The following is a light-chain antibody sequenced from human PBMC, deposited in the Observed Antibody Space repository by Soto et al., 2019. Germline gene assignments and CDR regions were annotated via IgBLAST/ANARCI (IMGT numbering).Light chain of an antibody. CDR1: QTIRSNY. CDR3: QQYGSSPWP. V-gene: IGKV3-20*01. J-gene: IGKJ1*01. CDR2: GAS. Sequence: ETVLTQSPGTLSLSPGERATLSCMASQTIRSNYLAWYRQTPGQAPRLLIYGASNRATGIADRFSGSGSGTDFTLIISRLEPEDFALYYCQQYGSSPWPFGQGTKVEIK.